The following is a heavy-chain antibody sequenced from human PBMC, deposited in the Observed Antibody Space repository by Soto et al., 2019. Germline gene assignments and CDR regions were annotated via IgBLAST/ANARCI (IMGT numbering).Heavy chain of an antibody. CDR1: GYTFTSYD. CDR3: ARGSRVLDPP. J-gene: IGHJ5*02. V-gene: IGHV1-8*01. CDR2: MNPNSGNT. Sequence: ASVKVSCKASGYTFTSYDINWVRQATGQGLEWMGWMNPNSGNTGYAQQFQGRVTMTRNTSISTAYMELSSLRFEDTAVYYCARGSRVLDPPWGQGTLVTVSS.